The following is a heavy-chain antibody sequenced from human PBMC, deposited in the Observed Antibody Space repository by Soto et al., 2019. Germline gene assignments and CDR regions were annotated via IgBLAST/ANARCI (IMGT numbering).Heavy chain of an antibody. CDR3: DGTESGSSPL. Sequence: EVQLVESGGGLVQPGGSLRLSCAGSGFPFSDYWMTWVRQSPGKGREWVSSIKPGESRTYYVDSVKGRFAISRDNARSSLYLQINSRGAEDTAVYFCDGTESGSSPLWGQGTLVTVSS. D-gene: IGHD6-6*01. J-gene: IGHJ1*01. V-gene: IGHV3-7*01. CDR1: GFPFSDYW. CDR2: IKPGESRT.